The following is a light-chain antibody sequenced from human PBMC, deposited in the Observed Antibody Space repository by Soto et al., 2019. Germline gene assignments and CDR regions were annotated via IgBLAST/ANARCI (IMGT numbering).Light chain of an antibody. Sequence: QSVLTQPASVSGSPGQSITISCTGTSSDVGRYNYVSWFQQHPGKAPQLMIYDVSDRPSGVSDRFSGSKSGNTASLTISGLQAEDEADYYCSSYTSSSTRVFGGGTKLTVL. V-gene: IGLV2-14*01. J-gene: IGLJ2*01. CDR3: SSYTSSSTRV. CDR2: DVS. CDR1: SSDVGRYNY.